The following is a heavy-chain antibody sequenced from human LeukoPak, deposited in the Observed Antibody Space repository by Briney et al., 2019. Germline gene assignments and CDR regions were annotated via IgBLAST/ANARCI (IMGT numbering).Heavy chain of an antibody. CDR3: AREGDIYCSGGGCHPPDY. V-gene: IGHV3-21*01. J-gene: IGHJ4*02. CDR2: ISSSSSYI. CDR1: GFTFSSYS. D-gene: IGHD2-15*01. Sequence: GGSLRLSCAASGFTFSSYSMNWVRQAPGKGLEWVSSISSSSSYIYYADSVKGRFTISRDNAKNSLYLQMNSLRAEDTAVYYCAREGDIYCSGGGCHPPDYWGQGTLVTVSS.